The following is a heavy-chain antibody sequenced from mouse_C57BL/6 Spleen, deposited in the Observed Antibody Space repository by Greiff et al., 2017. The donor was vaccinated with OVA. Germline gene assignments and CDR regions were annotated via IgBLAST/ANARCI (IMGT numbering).Heavy chain of an antibody. Sequence: EVKVVESGPGMVKPSQSLSLTCTVTGYPITSGYDWHWIRHFPGNKLEWMGYISYSGSTNYNPSLKSRISITHDTSKNHFFLKLNSVTTEDTATYYCAREYGYGSMDYWGQGTSVTVSS. CDR2: ISYSGST. D-gene: IGHD2-2*01. J-gene: IGHJ4*01. V-gene: IGHV3-1*01. CDR3: AREYGYGSMDY. CDR1: GYPITSGYD.